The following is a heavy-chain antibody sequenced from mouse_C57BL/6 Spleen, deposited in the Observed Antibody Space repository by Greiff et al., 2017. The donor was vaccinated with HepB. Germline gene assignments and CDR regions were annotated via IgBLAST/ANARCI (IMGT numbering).Heavy chain of an antibody. V-gene: IGHV3-6*01. D-gene: IGHD2-3*01. CDR1: GYSITSGYY. J-gene: IGHJ1*03. CDR2: ISYDGSN. Sequence: EVKLVESGPGLVKPSQSLSLTCSVTGYSITSGYYWNWIRQFPGNKLEWMGYISYDGSNNYNPSLKNRISITRDTSKNQFFLKLNSVTTEDTATYYCARGEIYDGYYVGYFDVWGTGTTVTVSS. CDR3: ARGEIYDGYYVGYFDV.